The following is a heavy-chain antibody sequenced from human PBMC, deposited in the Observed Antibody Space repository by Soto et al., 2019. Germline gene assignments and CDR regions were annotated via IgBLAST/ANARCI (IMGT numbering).Heavy chain of an antibody. CDR1: GGSISSYY. CDR2: IYTSGST. J-gene: IGHJ6*02. D-gene: IGHD1-26*01. Sequence: SETLSLTCTVSGGSISSYYWSWIRQPAGKXLEWIGRIYTSGSTNYYPSLKSRVTMSVDTSKNQFSLKLSSVTAADTAVYYCARGIVGATPPYYYYYGMDVWGQGTTVTVSS. V-gene: IGHV4-4*07. CDR3: ARGIVGATPPYYYYYGMDV.